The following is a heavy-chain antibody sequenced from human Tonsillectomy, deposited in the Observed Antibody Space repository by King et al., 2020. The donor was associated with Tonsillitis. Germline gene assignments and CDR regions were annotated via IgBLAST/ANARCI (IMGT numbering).Heavy chain of an antibody. CDR3: ARDLRDPPMVAAVDY. D-gene: IGHD5-24*01. Sequence: VQLVESGGGVVQPGRSLRLSCAASGFTFSTFAMHWVRQAPGKGLEWVALVSYDASNIYYADSVKGRFTISRDNSKNTLYLQMNSLRADDTAVYYCARDLRDPPMVAAVDYGGQGTLVTVS. J-gene: IGHJ4*02. CDR2: VSYDASNI. CDR1: GFTFSTFA. V-gene: IGHV3-30*04.